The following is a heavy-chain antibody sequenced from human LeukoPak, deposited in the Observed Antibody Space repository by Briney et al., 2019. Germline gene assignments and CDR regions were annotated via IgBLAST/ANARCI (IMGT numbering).Heavy chain of an antibody. Sequence: KSSETLSLTCTVSGGSISSYYWSWIRQPAGKGLEWIGRIYTSGSTNYNPSLKSRVTMSVDTSKNQFSLKLSSVTAADTAVYYCARDGSSAAASYLDYWGQGTLVTVSS. CDR1: GGSISSYY. CDR2: IYTSGST. J-gene: IGHJ4*02. CDR3: ARDGSSAAASYLDY. D-gene: IGHD6-13*01. V-gene: IGHV4-4*07.